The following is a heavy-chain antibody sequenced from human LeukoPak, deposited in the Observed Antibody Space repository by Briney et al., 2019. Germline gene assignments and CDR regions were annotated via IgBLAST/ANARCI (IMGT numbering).Heavy chain of an antibody. V-gene: IGHV3-74*01. CDR3: ARDGSSDWYGAQFDY. D-gene: IGHD6-19*01. CDR2: INSDGSIT. Sequence: LSGGSLRLSCAASGFTLNNYWMHWVRQAPGKGLVWVSRINSDGSITTYADSVKGRFTISRDNAKNTLYLQMNSLRAEDTAVYYCARDGSSDWYGAQFDYWGQGTLVTVSS. J-gene: IGHJ4*02. CDR1: GFTLNNYW.